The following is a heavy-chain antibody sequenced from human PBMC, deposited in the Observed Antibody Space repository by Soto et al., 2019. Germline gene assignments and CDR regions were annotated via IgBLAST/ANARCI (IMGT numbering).Heavy chain of an antibody. V-gene: IGHV3-7*01. CDR2: IKPDGSEK. J-gene: IGHJ4*02. D-gene: IGHD3-22*01. CDR1: GFIVTPYW. Sequence: GGSLRLSCAASGFIVTPYWMSWVRQAPGKGLEWVANIKPDGSEKFYVDSVKGRFTISRDNAKNSLYLQMNSLRADDTAVYYCAPEPSSYDSSGTLHLGYWGPGTLDTVSS. CDR3: APEPSSYDSSGTLHLGY.